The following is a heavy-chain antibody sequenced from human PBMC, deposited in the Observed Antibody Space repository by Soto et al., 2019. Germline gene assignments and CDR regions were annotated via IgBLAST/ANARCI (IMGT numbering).Heavy chain of an antibody. Sequence: EVQLVESGGGLVQPGGSLRLSCAASGLTVSSNYMSWVRQAPGKGLEWVSVIYTGGSTYYADSVKGRFTISRDNSKNTLYLQVNSLRAEDTAVYYCAKEDFYSYYLDVWGKGTTVTVSS. V-gene: IGHV3-66*01. CDR1: GLTVSSNY. CDR2: IYTGGST. J-gene: IGHJ6*03. CDR3: AKEDFYSYYLDV.